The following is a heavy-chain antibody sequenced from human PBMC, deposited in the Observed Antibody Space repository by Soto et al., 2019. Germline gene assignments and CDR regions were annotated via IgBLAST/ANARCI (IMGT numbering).Heavy chain of an antibody. CDR1: GFTFSSEW. D-gene: IGHD2-15*01. J-gene: IGHJ4*02. V-gene: IGHV3-7*03. CDR3: TTRSSDNNIDY. Sequence: SGGSLRLSCVASGFTFSSEWMTWVRQAPGKGLEWVAFINPDGSERYYVDSVKGRLSISRDNAKQSLYLQINTLRVDDTAVYYFTTRSSDNNIDYWGQGTLVTVSS. CDR2: INPDGSER.